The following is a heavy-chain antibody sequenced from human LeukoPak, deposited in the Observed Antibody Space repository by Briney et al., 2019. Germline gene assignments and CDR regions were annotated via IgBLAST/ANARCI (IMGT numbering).Heavy chain of an antibody. Sequence: GGSLRLSCAASGFTFSSYAMSWVRQAPGKGLEWVSAISGSGGSTYYADSVKGRFTISRDNSKNTLYLQMNSLRAEDTAVYYCGKYAASDYSDYADAFDIWGQGTMVTVSS. CDR1: GFTFSSYA. V-gene: IGHV3-23*01. D-gene: IGHD4-11*01. CDR3: GKYAASDYSDYADAFDI. CDR2: ISGSGGST. J-gene: IGHJ3*02.